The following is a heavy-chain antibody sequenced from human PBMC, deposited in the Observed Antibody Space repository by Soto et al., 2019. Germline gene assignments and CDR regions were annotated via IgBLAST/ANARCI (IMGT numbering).Heavy chain of an antibody. Sequence: QVQLVESGGGVVQPGRSLRLSCAASGFTFSSYGMHWVRQAPGKGLEWVAVIWYDGSNKYYADSVKGRFTISRDNSKNTLYLQMNSLRAEDTAVYYCARGLYSSGWTWGYWGQGTLVTVSS. J-gene: IGHJ4*02. CDR3: ARGLYSSGWTWGY. V-gene: IGHV3-33*01. CDR2: IWYDGSNK. D-gene: IGHD6-19*01. CDR1: GFTFSSYG.